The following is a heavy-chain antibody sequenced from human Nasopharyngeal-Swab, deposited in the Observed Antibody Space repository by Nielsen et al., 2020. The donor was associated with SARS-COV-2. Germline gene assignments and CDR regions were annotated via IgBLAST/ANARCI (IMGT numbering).Heavy chain of an antibody. J-gene: IGHJ6*02. Sequence: GESLRLSCAASGFTFSSYWMSWVRQAPGKGLEWVANIKQDGSEKYYVDSVKGRFTISRDNAKNSLYLQMNSLRAEDTAVYYCARDPPGYSSGWYWDYYYGMDVWGQGTTVTVSS. V-gene: IGHV3-7*03. CDR1: GFTFSSYW. CDR2: IKQDGSEK. CDR3: ARDPPGYSSGWYWDYYYGMDV. D-gene: IGHD6-19*01.